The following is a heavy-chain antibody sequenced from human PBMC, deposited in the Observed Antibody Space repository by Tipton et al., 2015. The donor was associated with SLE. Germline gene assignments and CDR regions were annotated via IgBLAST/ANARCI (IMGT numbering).Heavy chain of an antibody. CDR1: GYSFTGYY. CDR2: INPNSGDT. Sequence: QLVQSGAEVKKPGASVKVSCKASGYSFTGYYVHWVRQAPGQGLEWMGQINPNSGDTSYALNFQGRVTMTSDTSLSTAYMELSGLTSDDTAVYYCARSSLFWGQGTLVTVSS. D-gene: IGHD2-2*01. J-gene: IGHJ4*02. V-gene: IGHV1-2*06. CDR3: ARSSLF.